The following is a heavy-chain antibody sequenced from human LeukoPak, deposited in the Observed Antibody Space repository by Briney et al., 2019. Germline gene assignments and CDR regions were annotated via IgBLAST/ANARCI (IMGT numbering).Heavy chain of an antibody. CDR2: ISSDGTTT. D-gene: IGHD2-15*01. CDR3: AGRWSFDY. J-gene: IGHJ4*02. CDR1: GFTFSNDW. V-gene: IGHV3-74*01. Sequence: AGGSLRLSCAVSGFTFSNDWMHWVRQAPGKGLVWVSRISSDGTTTNYADSVTGRFTISRDNVKNTLYLQMDSLRAEDTAVYYCAGRWSFDYWGQGTLVTVSS.